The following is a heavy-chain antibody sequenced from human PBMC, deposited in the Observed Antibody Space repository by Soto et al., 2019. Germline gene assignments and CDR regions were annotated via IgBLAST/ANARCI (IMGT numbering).Heavy chain of an antibody. J-gene: IGHJ5*02. CDR3: AKGENDFWSGYNWFDP. D-gene: IGHD3-3*01. Sequence: PGGSLRLSCAASGFTFGSYAMSWVRQAPGKGLEWVSAISGSGGSTYYADSVKGRFTISRDNSKNTLYLQMNSLRAEDTAVYYCAKGENDFWSGYNWFDPWGQGTLVTVSS. CDR2: ISGSGGST. V-gene: IGHV3-23*01. CDR1: GFTFGSYA.